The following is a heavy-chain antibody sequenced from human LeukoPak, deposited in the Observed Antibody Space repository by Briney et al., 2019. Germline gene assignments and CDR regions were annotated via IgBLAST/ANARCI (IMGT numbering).Heavy chain of an antibody. CDR1: GFTFDDYA. D-gene: IGHD6-13*01. Sequence: GRSLRLSCAASGFTFDDYAMHWVRQAPGKGLEWVSGISWNSGSIGYADSVKGRFTISRDNAKNSLYLQMNSLRAEDTALYYCAKDGIAAEIDYWGQGTLVTVSS. J-gene: IGHJ4*02. CDR3: AKDGIAAEIDY. CDR2: ISWNSGSI. V-gene: IGHV3-9*01.